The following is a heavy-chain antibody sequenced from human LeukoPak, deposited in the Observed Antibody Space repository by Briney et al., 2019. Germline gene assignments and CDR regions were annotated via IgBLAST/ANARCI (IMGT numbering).Heavy chain of an antibody. V-gene: IGHV1-2*04. D-gene: IGHD3-9*01. CDR2: INPSRGDT. Sequence: ASVKVSCKASGYTFGAYFIHWLRQAPGQGLECIGRINPSRGDTEYAEKFQNWVTVTRDAAINTAYLDLSRLKSDDTAIYYCARESRHFDGWGGMDVCGQGTTVTVSS. J-gene: IGHJ6*02. CDR3: ARESRHFDGWGGMDV. CDR1: GYTFGAYF.